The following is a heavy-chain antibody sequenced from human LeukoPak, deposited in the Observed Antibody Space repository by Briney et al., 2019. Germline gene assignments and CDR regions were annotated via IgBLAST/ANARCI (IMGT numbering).Heavy chain of an antibody. D-gene: IGHD6-13*01. V-gene: IGHV4-59*01. CDR2: IYYSGST. Sequence: SETLSLTCTVFGGSISSYYWSWIRQPPGKGLEWIGYIYYSGSTNYNPSLKSRVTISVDTSKNQFSLKLSSVTAADTAVYYCARSASCIAAAGGALCYYYYMDVWGKGTTVTISS. CDR3: ARSASCIAAAGGALCYYYYMDV. J-gene: IGHJ6*03. CDR1: GGSISSYY.